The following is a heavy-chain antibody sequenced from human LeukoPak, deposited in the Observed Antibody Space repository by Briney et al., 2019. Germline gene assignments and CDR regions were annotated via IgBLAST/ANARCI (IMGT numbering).Heavy chain of an antibody. Sequence: ASVKVSCKAAVYTFTSYGISGVRQAPGQGLEGRGWISAYNGNTNYAQKLQGRVTMTTDTSTSTAYMGLRSLRSDDTAVYCCARSNWGYGDYKFDYWGQGTLVTVSS. V-gene: IGHV1-18*01. D-gene: IGHD4-17*01. CDR2: ISAYNGNT. CDR1: VYTFTSYG. CDR3: ARSNWGYGDYKFDY. J-gene: IGHJ4*02.